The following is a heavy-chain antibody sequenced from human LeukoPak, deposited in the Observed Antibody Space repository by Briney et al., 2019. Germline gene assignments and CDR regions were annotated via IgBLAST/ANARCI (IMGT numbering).Heavy chain of an antibody. J-gene: IGHJ4*02. CDR2: ISGSGGST. V-gene: IGHV3-23*01. D-gene: IGHD6-13*01. CDR1: GFTFSSYA. Sequence: GGSLRLSCAASGFTFSSYAMSWVRQAPGKGLEWASAISGSGGSTYYADSVKGRFTISRDNAKNSLFLQMNSLRAEDTAVYYCAKDYSSWYGSYIDYWGQGTLVTVSS. CDR3: AKDYSSWYGSYIDY.